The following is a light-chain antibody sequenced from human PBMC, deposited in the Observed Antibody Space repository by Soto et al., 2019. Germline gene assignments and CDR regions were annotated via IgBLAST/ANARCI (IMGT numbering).Light chain of an antibody. CDR3: QQYNTYSSWT. CDR1: QSISRS. J-gene: IGKJ1*01. CDR2: DAS. V-gene: IGKV1-5*01. Sequence: DIQMIQSPSTLSASVGDRVTITCRASQSISRSLGWYQQKPGKAPNLLIYDASTLESGVPSRFSGSGSGTECTLTISSQQADDFATYYCQQYNTYSSWTFGQGTRVEI.